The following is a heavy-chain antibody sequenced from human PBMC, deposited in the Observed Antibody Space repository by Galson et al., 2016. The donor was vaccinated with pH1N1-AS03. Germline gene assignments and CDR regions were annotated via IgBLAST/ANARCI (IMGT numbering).Heavy chain of an antibody. CDR3: ARQVRDGYNDYFDY. CDR2: IYPGDSDT. Sequence: QSGAEVKKPGESLKISCKTSGYIFTSYWVAWVRHMPGKGLEWMGIIYPGDSDTRYSPSFQGRVTISADRSINTAYLQWSSLMASDTAIYYCARQVRDGYNDYFDYWGQGILVTVSS. D-gene: IGHD5-24*01. CDR1: GYIFTSYW. J-gene: IGHJ4*02. V-gene: IGHV5-51*01.